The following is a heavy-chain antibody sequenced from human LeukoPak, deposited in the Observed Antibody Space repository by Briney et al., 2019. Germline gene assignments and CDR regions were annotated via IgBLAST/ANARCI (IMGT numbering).Heavy chain of an antibody. D-gene: IGHD6-13*01. V-gene: IGHV4-59*01. Sequence: SETLSLTCTVSGGSISSYYWSWIRQPPGKGLEWIGYIYYSGSTNYNPSLKSRVTISVDTSKNQFSLKLSSVTAADTAVYYCARYAGYSSWPGAFDIWGQGTMVTVSS. J-gene: IGHJ3*02. CDR2: IYYSGST. CDR3: ARYAGYSSWPGAFDI. CDR1: GGSISSYY.